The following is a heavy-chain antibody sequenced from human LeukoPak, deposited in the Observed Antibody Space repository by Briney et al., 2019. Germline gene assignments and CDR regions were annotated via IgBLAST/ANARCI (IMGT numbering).Heavy chain of an antibody. CDR3: ARTRYYYNSRSYGAPYYFDY. CDR1: GGSISSRSYY. CDR2: IYYSGST. D-gene: IGHD3-10*01. Sequence: SETLSLTCTVSGGSISSRSYYLGWIRQPPGKGLEWIASIYYSGSTYYNPSLKSRVTISVDTSKNQFSLKLSSVTAADTAVYYCARTRYYYNSRSYGAPYYFDYWGQGILVTVSS. V-gene: IGHV4-39*01. J-gene: IGHJ4*02.